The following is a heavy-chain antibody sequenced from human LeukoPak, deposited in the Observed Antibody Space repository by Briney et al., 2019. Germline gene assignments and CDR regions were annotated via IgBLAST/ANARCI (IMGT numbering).Heavy chain of an antibody. V-gene: IGHV4-30-2*01. Sequence: PSQTLSLTCAVSGGSISSGGYSWSWIRQPPGKGLEWIGDVYHSESTHYNPSLKSRVTISVDRSKNQFSLKLTSVTAADTAVYYCARGTPPPAWFDPWAQGTLVTVSS. CDR1: GGSISSGGYS. J-gene: IGHJ5*02. CDR3: ARGTPPPAWFDP. CDR2: VYHSEST.